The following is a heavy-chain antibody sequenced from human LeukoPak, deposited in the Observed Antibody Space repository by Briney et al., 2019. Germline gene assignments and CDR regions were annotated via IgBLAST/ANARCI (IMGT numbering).Heavy chain of an antibody. CDR2: VYYSGST. CDR1: GGSISSGSYY. J-gene: IGHJ4*02. Sequence: SETLSLTCTVSGGSISSGSYYWGYIRQPPQKGLEWIGSVYYSGSTYYNPSLKSRVTISVDTSKNQFSLKLSSVTAADTAVYCCARQGLWELPTFDSWGQGTLVSVSS. D-gene: IGHD1-26*01. V-gene: IGHV4-39*01. CDR3: ARQGLWELPTFDS.